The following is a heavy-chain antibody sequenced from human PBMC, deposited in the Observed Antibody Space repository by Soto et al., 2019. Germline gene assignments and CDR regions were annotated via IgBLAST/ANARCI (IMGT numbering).Heavy chain of an antibody. D-gene: IGHD6-6*01. J-gene: IGHJ6*03. V-gene: IGHV1-69*02. CDR3: ALDLGSSSFYYYMDV. CDR2: IIPILGIA. Sequence: ASVKVSCKASGGTFSSYTISWVRQAPGQGLEWMGRIIPILGIANYAQKFQGRVTITADKSTSTAYMELSSLRSEDTAVYYCALDLGSSSFYYYMDVWGKGTTVTVSS. CDR1: GGTFSSYT.